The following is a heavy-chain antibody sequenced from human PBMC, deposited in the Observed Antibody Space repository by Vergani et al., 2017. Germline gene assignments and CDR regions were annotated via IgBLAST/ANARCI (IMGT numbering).Heavy chain of an antibody. CDR2: ISSSSSTI. CDR1: GFTFSSYS. Sequence: EVQLVESGGGLVQPGGSLRLSCAASGFTFSSYSMNWVRQAPGKGREWVSYISSSSSTIYYADSVKGRFTISRDNAKNSLYLQMNSLRDEETAVYYCATDLPRALNYYDRSGYPTPDYFDYWGQGTLVTVSS. J-gene: IGHJ4*02. D-gene: IGHD3-22*01. V-gene: IGHV3-48*02. CDR3: ATDLPRALNYYDRSGYPTPDYFDY.